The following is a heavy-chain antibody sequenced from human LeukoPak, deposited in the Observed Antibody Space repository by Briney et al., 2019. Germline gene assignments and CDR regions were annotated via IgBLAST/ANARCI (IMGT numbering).Heavy chain of an antibody. D-gene: IGHD2-2*01. CDR2: ISGSGCST. Sequence: GGSLRLSCAASVVTFCRDAMRWVRQAPGKGLEWASAISGSGCSTTYAASVKARFTISRDNSKNTLYLQMNSLRAEDTAVYYCAINIVVVTAAMRGGDYWGQGTLVTVSS. J-gene: IGHJ4*02. CDR1: VVTFCRDA. CDR3: AINIVVVTAAMRGGDY. V-gene: IGHV3-23*01.